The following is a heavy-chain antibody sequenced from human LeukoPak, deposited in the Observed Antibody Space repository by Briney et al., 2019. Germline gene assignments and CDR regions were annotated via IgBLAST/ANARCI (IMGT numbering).Heavy chain of an antibody. CDR2: IRHDGSYQ. V-gene: IGHV3-30*02. J-gene: IGHJ4*02. CDR3: AKNRDRSDYHRDFDY. CDR1: RFTFSSYG. Sequence: GGSLRLSCAASRFTFSSYGMHWVRQTPRKGLEWVAFIRHDGSYQQYADSVKGRFTVSRDNSKDTVYLQMNSLRTEDTAVYYCAKNRDRSDYHRDFDYWGQGTLVTVSS. D-gene: IGHD3-22*01.